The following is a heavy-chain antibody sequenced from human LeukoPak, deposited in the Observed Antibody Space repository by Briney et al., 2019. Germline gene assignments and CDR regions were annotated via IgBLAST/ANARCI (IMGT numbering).Heavy chain of an antibody. CDR3: AHDYGDYPYYFDY. J-gene: IGHJ4*02. V-gene: IGHV3-23*01. D-gene: IGHD4-17*01. Sequence: PGGSLRLSCAASGFTFSSYGMSWVRQAPGMGLEWVSAISGSGGSTYYADSVKGRFTISRDNSKNTLYLQMNSLRAEDTAVYYCAHDYGDYPYYFDYWGQGTLVTVSS. CDR1: GFTFSSYG. CDR2: ISGSGGST.